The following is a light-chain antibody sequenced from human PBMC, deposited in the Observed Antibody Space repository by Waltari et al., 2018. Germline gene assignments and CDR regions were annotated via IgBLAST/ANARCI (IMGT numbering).Light chain of an antibody. Sequence: QSALTQPASVSGSPGPSSNISCTGTSSDVGNYNRVSWYQQHPGKAPKLMIYAVSKRPSGVSDRFSGSKSGDMASLTISGLQPDDEAEYFCSSYAGSSVGVFGGGTKVTVL. V-gene: IGLV2-23*02. CDR3: SSYAGSSVGV. J-gene: IGLJ2*01. CDR1: SSDVGNYNR. CDR2: AVS.